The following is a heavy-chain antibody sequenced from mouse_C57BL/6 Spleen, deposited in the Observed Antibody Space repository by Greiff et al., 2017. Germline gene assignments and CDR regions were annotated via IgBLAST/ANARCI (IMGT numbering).Heavy chain of an antibody. D-gene: IGHD1-1*01. CDR3: AVTTVGGYFDV. V-gene: IGHV1-64*01. J-gene: IGHJ1*03. CDR2: IHPNSGST. Sequence: QVQLKQPGAELVKPGASVKLSCKASGYTFTSYWMHWVKQRPGQGLEWIGMIHPNSGSTNYNEKFKSKSTLTVDKSSSTAYMQLSSLTSEDSAVYYCAVTTVGGYFDVWGTGTTVTVSS. CDR1: GYTFTSYW.